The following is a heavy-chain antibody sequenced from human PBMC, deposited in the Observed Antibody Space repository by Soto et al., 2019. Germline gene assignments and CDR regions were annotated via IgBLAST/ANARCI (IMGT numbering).Heavy chain of an antibody. CDR1: GFTVSSNY. CDR3: ARDNMVAASAFDL. V-gene: IGHV3-66*01. Sequence: EVQLVESGGGLVQPGGSLRLSCAASGFTVSSNYMSWVRQAPGKGLEWVSVIYSGGSTYYADSVKGRFTISRDNSKNTLYLQMNSLRAEDTAVYYCARDNMVAASAFDLWGQGTMVTVSS. J-gene: IGHJ3*01. CDR2: IYSGGST. D-gene: IGHD2-15*01.